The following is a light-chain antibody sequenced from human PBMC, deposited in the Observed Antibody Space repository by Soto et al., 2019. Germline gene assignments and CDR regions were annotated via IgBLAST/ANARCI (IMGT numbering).Light chain of an antibody. CDR3: QQYNNWPPTWT. CDR1: QSLNSN. Sequence: EIVMTQSPATLSVSPGERATLSCRASQSLNSNLAWYQQKPGQAPRLLIYRASTRATGIQARFSGSGSGTEFTLTISSLQSEDFAVYYCQQYNNWPPTWTFGQRTKVEIK. J-gene: IGKJ1*01. CDR2: RAS. V-gene: IGKV3-15*01.